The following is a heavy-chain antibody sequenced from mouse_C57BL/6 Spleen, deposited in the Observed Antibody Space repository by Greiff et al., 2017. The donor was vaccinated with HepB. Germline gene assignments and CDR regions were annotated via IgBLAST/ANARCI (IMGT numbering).Heavy chain of an antibody. CDR3: ARDDGNPAWFAY. J-gene: IGHJ3*01. CDR2: ISYSGST. V-gene: IGHV3-1*01. CDR1: GYSITSGYD. D-gene: IGHD2-1*01. Sequence: EVKLVESGPGMVKPSQSLSLTCTVTGYSITSGYDWHWIRHFPGNKLEWMGYISYSGSTNYNPSLKSRISITHDTSKNHFFLKLNSVTTEDTATYYCARDDGNPAWFAYWGQGTLVTVSA.